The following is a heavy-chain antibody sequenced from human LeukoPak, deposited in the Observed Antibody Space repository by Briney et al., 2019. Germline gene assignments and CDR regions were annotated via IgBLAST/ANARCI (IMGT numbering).Heavy chain of an antibody. V-gene: IGHV3-53*01. D-gene: IGHD3-22*01. CDR3: ARDMVHSSGAFDS. CDR2: INDVDTA. J-gene: IGHJ4*02. Sequence: GGSLRLSCAASGFTFSTNHMTWVRQAPGKGLEWVSAINDVDTAYYADTVRGRFTISRDSAKNTLYLQMKSLRADDTAVYYCARDMVHSSGAFDSWGQGTLVTVSS. CDR1: GFTFSTNH.